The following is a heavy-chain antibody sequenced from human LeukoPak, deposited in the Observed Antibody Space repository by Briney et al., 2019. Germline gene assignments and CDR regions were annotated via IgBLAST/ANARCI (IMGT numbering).Heavy chain of an antibody. CDR3: AKDLITIFGVVNYFDY. V-gene: IGHV3-23*01. Sequence: GGSLRLSCAASGFTFSTYAMSWVRQAPGKGLEWVSVISGSDGSTYYADSVKGRFTISRDNSKNTLYLQMNSLRAEDTAVYYCAKDLITIFGVVNYFDYWGQGTLVTVSS. J-gene: IGHJ4*02. D-gene: IGHD3-3*01. CDR2: ISGSDGST. CDR1: GFTFSTYA.